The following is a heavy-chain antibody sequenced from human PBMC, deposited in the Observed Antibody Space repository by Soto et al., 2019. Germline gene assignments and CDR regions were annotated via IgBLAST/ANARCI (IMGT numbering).Heavy chain of an antibody. D-gene: IGHD2-21*01. CDR2: INHSGST. CDR1: GGSFSGYY. CDR3: ARLVGVAISP. Sequence: SETLSLTCAVYGGSFSGYYWSWIRQPPGKGLEWIGEINHSGSTDYNPSLKSRVTISVDTSKSQFSLRLSSVTAADTAVYYCARLVGVAISPWGQGTLVTVSS. V-gene: IGHV4-34*01. J-gene: IGHJ4*02.